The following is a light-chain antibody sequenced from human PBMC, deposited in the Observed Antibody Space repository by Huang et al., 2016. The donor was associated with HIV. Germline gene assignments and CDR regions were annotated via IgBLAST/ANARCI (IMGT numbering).Light chain of an antibody. J-gene: IGKJ5*01. Sequence: EIVLTQSPATLSLSPGERATLSCGTNQSVGSYLAWYQQKRGQPPRLLIYDASNRATDIPARFSGSGAGTDFTLTISNLEPEDCAVYFCQCRSTWPPVTFGQGTRLEIK. CDR1: QSVGSY. V-gene: IGKV3-11*01. CDR2: DAS. CDR3: QCRSTWPPVT.